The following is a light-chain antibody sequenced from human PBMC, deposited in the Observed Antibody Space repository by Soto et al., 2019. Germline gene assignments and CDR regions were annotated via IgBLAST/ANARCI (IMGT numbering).Light chain of an antibody. V-gene: IGKV1-39*01. Sequence: DIQMTQSPSPLSASVGDRVSITCRASQNISTLVSWYQQKPGKAPKVLIYVASTLESGAPSRFSGSGSGTEFTLTIDNLQPEDFASYYCQQTYSARWTFGQGTKVE. CDR3: QQTYSARWT. CDR2: VAS. J-gene: IGKJ1*01. CDR1: QNISTL.